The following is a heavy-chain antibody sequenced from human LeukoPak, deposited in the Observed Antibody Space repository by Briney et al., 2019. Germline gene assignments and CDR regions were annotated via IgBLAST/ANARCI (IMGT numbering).Heavy chain of an antibody. CDR1: GYTFTSYD. Sequence: GASVKVSCKASGYTFTSYDINWVRQATGQGLEWVGWMNPNSGNTGYAQKFQGRVTMTRNTSISTVYMELSSLRSEDTAVYYCARVGEVAVAGTTAEYFQHWGQGTLVTVSS. V-gene: IGHV1-8*01. D-gene: IGHD6-19*01. J-gene: IGHJ1*01. CDR2: MNPNSGNT. CDR3: ARVGEVAVAGTTAEYFQH.